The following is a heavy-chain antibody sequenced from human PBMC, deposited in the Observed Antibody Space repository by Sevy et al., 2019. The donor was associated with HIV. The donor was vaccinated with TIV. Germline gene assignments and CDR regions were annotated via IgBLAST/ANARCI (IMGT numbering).Heavy chain of an antibody. V-gene: IGHV3-30-3*01. Sequence: GGSLRLSCVASGFTFSSYAMHWVRQAPGKGLEWVAVISYDGSNKYYADSVKGRFTISRDNSKNTLYLQMNSLRAEDTAVYYCARDLGSGSYDYYYMDVWGKGTTVTVSS. CDR2: ISYDGSNK. CDR3: ARDLGSGSYDYYYMDV. CDR1: GFTFSSYA. J-gene: IGHJ6*03. D-gene: IGHD3-10*01.